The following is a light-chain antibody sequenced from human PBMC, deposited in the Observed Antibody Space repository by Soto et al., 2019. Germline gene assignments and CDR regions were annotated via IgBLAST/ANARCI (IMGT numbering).Light chain of an antibody. CDR1: QSVSSSY. CDR2: GAS. V-gene: IGKV3-20*01. CDR3: QQYGSSPFLT. Sequence: EIVLTQSPGTLSLSPGERATLSCRASQSVSSSYLAWYQQKPGQAPRLLIYGASSRATGIPYRFSGSGSGTDFTLTSSRLEPEDFAVYYCQQYGSSPFLTFGGGTKVEIK. J-gene: IGKJ4*01.